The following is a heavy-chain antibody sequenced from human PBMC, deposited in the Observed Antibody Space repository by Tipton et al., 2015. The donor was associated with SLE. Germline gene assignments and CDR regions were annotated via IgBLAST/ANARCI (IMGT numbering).Heavy chain of an antibody. CDR2: IYYSGNT. D-gene: IGHD3-9*01. CDR3: ARNHYHISTGYSDAFDI. Sequence: LRLSCTASGFTFSNKYWLSWVRQHPGKGLECIGYIYYSGNTHYSPSLKSRVTMSVDTSKNQFSLKLSSVTAADTAVYYCARNHYHISTGYSDAFDIWGQGTMVTVSS. J-gene: IGHJ3*02. V-gene: IGHV4-31*02. CDR1: GFTFSNKYW.